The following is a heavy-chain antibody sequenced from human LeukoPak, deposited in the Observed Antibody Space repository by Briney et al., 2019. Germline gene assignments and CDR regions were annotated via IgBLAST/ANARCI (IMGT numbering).Heavy chain of an antibody. CDR1: GGSISSYY. V-gene: IGHV4-34*01. D-gene: IGHD2-2*01. CDR3: ARVGYCSSTSCPRGHYFDY. CDR2: INHSGST. Sequence: PSETLSLTCTVSGGSISSYYWSWIRQPPGKGLEWIGEINHSGSTNYNPSLKSRVTISVDTSKNQFSLKLSSVTAADTAVYYCARVGYCSSTSCPRGHYFDYWGQGTLVTVSS. J-gene: IGHJ4*02.